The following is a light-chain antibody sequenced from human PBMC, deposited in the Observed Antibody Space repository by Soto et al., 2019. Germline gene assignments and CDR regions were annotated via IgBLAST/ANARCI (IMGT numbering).Light chain of an antibody. CDR1: QRVSSSY. J-gene: IGKJ2*01. CDR2: GAS. Sequence: EIVLTQSPGTLSLSPGERATLSCRASQRVSSSYLAWYQQKPGQAPRLLIYGASSRATGSPDRFSGSGSGTDFTLPISRLEPEDFAVYFCQRYGSSPPFTFGQGTKVEI. V-gene: IGKV3-20*01. CDR3: QRYGSSPPFT.